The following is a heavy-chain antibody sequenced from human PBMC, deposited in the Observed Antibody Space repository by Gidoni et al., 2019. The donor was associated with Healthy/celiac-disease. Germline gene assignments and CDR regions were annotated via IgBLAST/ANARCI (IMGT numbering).Heavy chain of an antibody. CDR1: GFTFSSYA. CDR3: AKDLVQYFDY. J-gene: IGHJ4*02. CDR2: ISGSGGST. D-gene: IGHD2-21*01. V-gene: IGHV3-23*01. Sequence: AQLLESGGGSVPPGGSRRLSSAAPGFTFSSYAMSRVRQDPGKGLEWYSAISGSGGSTYYADSVKDRFTISRDNSKNTLYLQMNSLRAEDTAVYYCAKDLVQYFDYWGQGTLVTVSS.